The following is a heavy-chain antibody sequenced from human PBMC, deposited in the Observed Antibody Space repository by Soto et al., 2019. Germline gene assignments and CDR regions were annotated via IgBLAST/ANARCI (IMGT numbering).Heavy chain of an antibody. V-gene: IGHV1-69*04. CDR2: IIPIIGII. J-gene: IGHJ1*01. CDR1: GGTFSTYT. D-gene: IGHD1-26*01. Sequence: SVKVSCKASGGTFSTYTITWVRQAPGQGLEWMGRIIPIIGIINYAQKFQGRVTISADKFTGTAYMELTGLRSDDTAVYYCAREVRLVGATEYFQHWGQGTLVTVSS. CDR3: AREVRLVGATEYFQH.